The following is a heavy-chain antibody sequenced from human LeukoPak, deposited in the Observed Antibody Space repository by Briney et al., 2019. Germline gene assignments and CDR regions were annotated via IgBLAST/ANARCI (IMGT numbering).Heavy chain of an antibody. D-gene: IGHD6-6*01. CDR1: GDSISNTSYY. CDR3: ARGFNIYSSSPLDY. CDR2: LFYSGST. J-gene: IGHJ4*02. V-gene: IGHV4-39*07. Sequence: SETLSLTCSVSGDSISNTSYYWGWIRQPPGKGLEWIGSLFYSGSTYYNPSLKSRVNISVGTSKNQVSLKLSSVTAADTAVYYCARGFNIYSSSPLDYWGQGTLVTVSS.